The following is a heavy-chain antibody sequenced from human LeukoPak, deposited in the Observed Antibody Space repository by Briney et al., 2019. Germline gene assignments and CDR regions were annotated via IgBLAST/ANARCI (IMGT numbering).Heavy chain of an antibody. CDR3: ARSHIVAVTGFAFDI. CDR2: IYYSGRT. Sequence: PSETLSLTCTVSGGSISSSSYYWGWIRQPPGKGLEWIGSIYYSGRTYYNPSLKSRVTITVDTSKNQFSLKLSSVTAADTTVYYCARSHIVAVTGFAFDIWGQGTLVTVSS. D-gene: IGHD2-21*02. V-gene: IGHV4-39*01. J-gene: IGHJ3*02. CDR1: GGSISSSSYY.